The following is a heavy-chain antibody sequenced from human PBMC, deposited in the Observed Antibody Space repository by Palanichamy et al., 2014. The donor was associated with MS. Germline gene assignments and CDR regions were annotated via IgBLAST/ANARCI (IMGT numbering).Heavy chain of an antibody. CDR3: ARDAYYDSSGHHDAFDI. D-gene: IGHD3-22*01. CDR1: GGTFSSYT. J-gene: IGHJ3*02. V-gene: IGHV1-69*08. CDR2: IIPILGIA. Sequence: QVQLVQSGAEVKKPGSSVKVSCKTSGGTFSSYTISWVRQAPGQGLEWMGRIIPILGIANYAQKFQGRVTITADKSTSTAYMELSSLRSEDTVVYYCARDAYYDSSGHHDAFDIWGQGTMVTVSS.